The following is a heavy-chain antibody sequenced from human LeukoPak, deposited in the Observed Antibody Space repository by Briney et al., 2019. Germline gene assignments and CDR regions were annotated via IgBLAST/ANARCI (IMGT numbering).Heavy chain of an antibody. CDR1: GGSISSYS. J-gene: IGHJ4*02. V-gene: IGHV4-59*01. CDR2: IYYSGST. CDR3: ARGTAAAGGY. Sequence: SETLSLTCTVSGGSISSYSWSWIRQPPGKGLEWIGYIYYSGSTNYNPSLKSRVTISVDTSKNQFSLKLRSVTAVDTAVYYCARGTAAAGGYWGQGTLVTVSS. D-gene: IGHD6-13*01.